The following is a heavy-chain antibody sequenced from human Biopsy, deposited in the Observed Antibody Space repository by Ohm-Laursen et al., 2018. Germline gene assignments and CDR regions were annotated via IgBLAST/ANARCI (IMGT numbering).Heavy chain of an antibody. Sequence: SETPSLTCTVSGDSLTSGPENWSWIRKSPGQGLEYIGFIYSGGNTNYNPSLKNRVTMSVDTSKNQFYLKLYSVTAADTAVYYCARGRRTSGWPYFDNWGQGALVIVSP. CDR2: IYSGGNT. J-gene: IGHJ4*02. CDR1: GDSLTSGPEN. V-gene: IGHV4-61*01. CDR3: ARGRRTSGWPYFDN. D-gene: IGHD6-19*01.